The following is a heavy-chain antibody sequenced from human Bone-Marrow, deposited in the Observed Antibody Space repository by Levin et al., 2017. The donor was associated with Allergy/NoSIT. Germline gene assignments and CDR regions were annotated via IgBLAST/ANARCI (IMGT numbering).Heavy chain of an antibody. Sequence: SGPTLVKPTQTLTLTCTFSGFSLSTSGVGVGWIRQPPGKALEWLALIYWDDDKRYSPSLKSRLTVTKDTSKNQVVLTMTNMDFVDTATYYCAHRPKKNSSDGDGVFDYWGQGTLVTVSS. CDR3: AHRPKKNSSDGDGVFDY. CDR2: IYWDDDK. V-gene: IGHV2-5*02. J-gene: IGHJ4*02. D-gene: IGHD2/OR15-2a*01. CDR1: GFSLSTSGVG.